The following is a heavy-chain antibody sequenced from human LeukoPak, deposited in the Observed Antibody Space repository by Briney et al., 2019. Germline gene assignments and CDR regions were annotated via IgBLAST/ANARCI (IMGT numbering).Heavy chain of an antibody. CDR2: ISSGGATT. CDR1: GFSFSTYA. Sequence: PGGSLRLSCAASGFSFSTYAMSWVRQAPGKGLEWVSAISSGGATTDHADSVKGRFTISRDNFKNTLYLQMNSLRAEDTAVYYCAKAWTGYSRFDSWGQGTLVSVSS. J-gene: IGHJ4*02. D-gene: IGHD3/OR15-3a*01. V-gene: IGHV3-23*01. CDR3: AKAWTGYSRFDS.